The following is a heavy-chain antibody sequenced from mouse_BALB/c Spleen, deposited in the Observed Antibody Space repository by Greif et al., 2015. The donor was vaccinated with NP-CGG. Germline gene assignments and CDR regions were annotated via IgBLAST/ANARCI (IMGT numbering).Heavy chain of an antibody. CDR3: TRSYYGNADY. Sequence: QVQLQQSGAELVKPGASVKLSCKASGYTFTSYYMYWVKQRPGQGLEWIGEINPSNGGTNFNEKFKSKATLTVVKSSSTAYMQLSSLTSEDSAVYYCTRSYYGNADYWGQGTTLTVSS. CDR2: INPSNGGT. V-gene: IGHV1S81*02. CDR1: GYTFTSYY. J-gene: IGHJ2*01. D-gene: IGHD2-1*01.